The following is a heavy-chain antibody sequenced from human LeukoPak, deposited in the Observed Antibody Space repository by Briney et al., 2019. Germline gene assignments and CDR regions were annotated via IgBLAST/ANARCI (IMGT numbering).Heavy chain of an antibody. Sequence: GSSVKVSCKASGGTFSSYAINWVRQAPGQGLEWMGGITPIFGTANYVQKFQGRVTITADKSTRTAYMELSRLRSEDTAIYYCARASSDDTAMATPFAYWGQGTLVTVSS. V-gene: IGHV1-69*06. CDR2: ITPIFGTA. J-gene: IGHJ4*02. CDR1: GGTFSSYA. CDR3: ARASSDDTAMATPFAY. D-gene: IGHD5-18*01.